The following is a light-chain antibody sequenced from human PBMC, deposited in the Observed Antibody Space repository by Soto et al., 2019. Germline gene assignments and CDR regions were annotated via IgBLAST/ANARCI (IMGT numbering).Light chain of an antibody. V-gene: IGLV2-23*03. CDR1: TSDVGSYHL. J-gene: IGLJ1*01. CDR3: CSFAGTGTFGGYV. Sequence: QSALAQPASVSGSPGQSVTISCTGTTSDVGSYHLVSWYQQHPGKAPKLMIYEGTKRPSGVSNRFSGSKSGITASLTISGLQPEDEADYYCCSFAGTGTFGGYVFGTGTKVTVL. CDR2: EGT.